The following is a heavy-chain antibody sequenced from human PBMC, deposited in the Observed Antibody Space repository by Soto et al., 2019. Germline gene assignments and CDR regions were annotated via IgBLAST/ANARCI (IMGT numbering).Heavy chain of an antibody. D-gene: IGHD6-13*01. CDR2: IYYSGST. Sequence: SEPLSLTCTVSTGSVSSGGYYWSWIRQHPGKGLEWIGYIYYSGSTYYNPSLKSRVTISVDTSKNQFSLNLSSVTAADTAVYYCARGYSSSWYSAFDIWGQGTMVTVSS. J-gene: IGHJ3*02. CDR3: ARGYSSSWYSAFDI. V-gene: IGHV4-31*03. CDR1: TGSVSSGGYY.